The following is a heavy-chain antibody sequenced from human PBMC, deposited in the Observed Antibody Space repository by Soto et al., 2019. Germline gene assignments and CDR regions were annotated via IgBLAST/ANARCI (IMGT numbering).Heavy chain of an antibody. CDR2: TYHSGST. CDR3: ARDKITGLFDY. Sequence: PSETLSLTCTVSGGSISSGDYYWSWIRQPPGKGLEWIGYTYHSGSTYYNPSLKSRVTISVDTSKNQFSLKLTSVTAADTAVYYCARDKITGLFDYWGQGTLVTVSS. D-gene: IGHD2-8*02. V-gene: IGHV4-30-4*01. J-gene: IGHJ4*02. CDR1: GGSISSGDYY.